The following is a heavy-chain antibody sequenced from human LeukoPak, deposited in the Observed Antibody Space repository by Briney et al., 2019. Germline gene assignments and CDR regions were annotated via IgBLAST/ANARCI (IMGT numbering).Heavy chain of an antibody. CDR2: ISVSGNT. CDR1: GFTLSSYA. CDR3: AKDRLHVDTALILDY. V-gene: IGHV3-23*01. D-gene: IGHD5-18*01. J-gene: IGHJ4*02. Sequence: GGSLRLSCAASGFTLSSYAMSWVRQGPGKGLEWVSAISVSGNTYHADSVKGRFTISRDSPKNTLYLQMNSLRAGDAAVYYCAKDRLHVDTALILDYWGQGTLVTVSS.